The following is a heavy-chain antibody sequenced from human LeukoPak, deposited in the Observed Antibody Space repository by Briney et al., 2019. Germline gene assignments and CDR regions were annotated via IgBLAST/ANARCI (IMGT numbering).Heavy chain of an antibody. CDR1: GFTFGTYS. CDR2: ISSSSTI. J-gene: IGHJ5*02. Sequence: GGSLRLSCAASGFTFGTYSIDWVRQAPGKGLEWISYISSSSTIDFADSVKGRFTISRDNARNSVYLQMNSLGAEDTAVYYCARVHTSSYAADLWGQGTLVTVSS. D-gene: IGHD3-22*01. CDR3: ARVHTSSYAADL. V-gene: IGHV3-48*04.